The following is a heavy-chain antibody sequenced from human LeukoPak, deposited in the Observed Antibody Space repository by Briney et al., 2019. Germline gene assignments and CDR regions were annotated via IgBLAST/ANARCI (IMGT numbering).Heavy chain of an antibody. CDR2: INPTSGGT. D-gene: IGHD2-21*02. Sequence: AAVTVSYRTCVCSVTNYYMLGVGQAPRREGAGMGWINPTSGGTNYSQKFQGRVTIIRDNANSTAYLELRRLRSADTAVYYCARDRVVTTFNGEDYYYYMDVWGKGTTVTVSS. V-gene: IGHV1-2*02. CDR1: VCSVTNYY. J-gene: IGHJ6*03. CDR3: ARDRVVTTFNGEDYYYYMDV.